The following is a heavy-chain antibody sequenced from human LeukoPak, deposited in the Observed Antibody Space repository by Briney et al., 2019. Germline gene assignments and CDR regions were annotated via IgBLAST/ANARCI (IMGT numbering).Heavy chain of an antibody. V-gene: IGHV3-30*02. CDR1: GFIFSSYG. J-gene: IGHJ4*02. CDR3: AKGVRYSGYDGLVDY. D-gene: IGHD5-12*01. Sequence: GGSLRLSCAASGFIFSSYGIHWVRQAPGKGLEGVAFIRNDGSNKYCADSVKGRFTISRDNSKNTLYLQMNSLRAEDTAVYYCAKGVRYSGYDGLVDYWGQGTLVTVSS. CDR2: IRNDGSNK.